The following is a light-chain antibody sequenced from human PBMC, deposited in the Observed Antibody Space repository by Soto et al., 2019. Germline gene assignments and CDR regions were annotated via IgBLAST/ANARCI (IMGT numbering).Light chain of an antibody. CDR2: GAS. CDR1: QSVSSSY. CDR3: QRYGSAVT. J-gene: IGKJ4*01. Sequence: EIVLTQSPGTLPLSPGERATLSCRASQSVSSSYLAWYQQKPGQAPRLLIYGASSRATGIPDRFSGSGSGTDFTLNISRLEPEDFAVYYCQRYGSAVTFGGGIKVEFK. V-gene: IGKV3-20*01.